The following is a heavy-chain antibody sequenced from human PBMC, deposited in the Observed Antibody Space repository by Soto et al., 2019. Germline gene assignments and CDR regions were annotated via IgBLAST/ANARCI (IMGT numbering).Heavy chain of an antibody. CDR2: IKSKTDGGRK. V-gene: IGHV3-15*07. J-gene: IGHJ6*02. CDR1: GFTFSNAW. D-gene: IGHD3-22*01. Sequence: GGSLRLSCAASGFTFSNAWMNWVRQAPGKGLEWVGRIKSKTDGGRKDYAAPVKGRFTISRDESKNTLYLQMNSLKTEDTAVYYCTTSYYYDSSGYYYVYYYYGMDVWGQGTTVTVSS. CDR3: TTSYYYDSSGYYYVYYYYGMDV.